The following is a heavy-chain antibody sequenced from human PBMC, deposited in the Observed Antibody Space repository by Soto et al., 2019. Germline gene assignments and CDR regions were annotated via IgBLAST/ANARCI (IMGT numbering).Heavy chain of an antibody. Sequence: PSETLSLTCTVSGGSISSSDYFWGWIRQLPGKGLEWIAYMSYSGTTHYNPSLKTRLIISLDTSANQFSLKLSSVTAANTAVYFCARYCSGGECKYAFDIWGPGTMLTVSS. CDR2: MSYSGTT. CDR1: GGSISSSDYF. D-gene: IGHD2-15*01. J-gene: IGHJ3*02. CDR3: ARYCSGGECKYAFDI. V-gene: IGHV4-31*03.